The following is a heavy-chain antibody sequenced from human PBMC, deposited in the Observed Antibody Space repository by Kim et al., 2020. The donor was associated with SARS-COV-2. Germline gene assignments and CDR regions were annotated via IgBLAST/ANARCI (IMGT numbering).Heavy chain of an antibody. CDR3: ARAYVGVSYFDL. CDR1: GFPFDYYG. V-gene: IGHV3-33*03. D-gene: IGHD1-26*01. Sequence: GGSLRLSCAAAGFPFDYYGIHWVRQSPGKGLEWVAFIWYDGSNKYYADSVKGRFTISRDNSKDTVYLQMKTLRAEDTAVYSCARAYVGVSYFDLWGPGTLVTVSS. J-gene: IGHJ2*01. CDR2: IWYDGSNK.